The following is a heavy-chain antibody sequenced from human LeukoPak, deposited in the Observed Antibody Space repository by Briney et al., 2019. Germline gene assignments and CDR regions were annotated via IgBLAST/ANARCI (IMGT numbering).Heavy chain of an antibody. CDR3: ARVSVAVACTFDY. J-gene: IGHJ4*02. V-gene: IGHV4-59*01. D-gene: IGHD6-19*01. Sequence: SETLSLTCTVSGGSISSYYWSWIRQPPGKGLEWIGYIYYSGSTNYNPSLKSRVTISVDTSKNQFSLKLSSVTAADTAVYYCARVSVAVACTFDYWGQGTLVTVSS. CDR1: GGSISSYY. CDR2: IYYSGST.